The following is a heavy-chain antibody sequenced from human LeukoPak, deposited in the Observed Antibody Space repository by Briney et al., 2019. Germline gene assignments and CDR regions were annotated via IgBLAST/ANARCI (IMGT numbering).Heavy chain of an antibody. CDR1: GFTFSNYA. CDR3: AKGMINDWSSLEY. V-gene: IGHV3-23*01. Sequence: GGSLRLSCAASGFTFSNYAMTWVRQAPGKGLEYVSTINGPGSTTYYADSVKGRFTISRDNSKNTLYLQMNSLRDEDTAVYYCAKGMINDWSSLEYWGQGTLVTVSS. D-gene: IGHD3-16*01. CDR2: INGPGSTT. J-gene: IGHJ4*02.